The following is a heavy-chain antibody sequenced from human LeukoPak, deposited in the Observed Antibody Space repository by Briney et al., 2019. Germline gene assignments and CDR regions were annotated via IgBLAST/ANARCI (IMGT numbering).Heavy chain of an antibody. Sequence: PGRSLRLSCAASGFTFSSYGMRWVRQAPGKGLEWVGVIWYDGSNKYYADSVKGRFTISRDNSKTTLYVQMNRLRAEATAAYYCARMGYSSSGYSYYGMDVWGHGNTVTASS. CDR3: ARMGYSSSGYSYYGMDV. D-gene: IGHD6-6*01. J-gene: IGHJ6*02. CDR1: GFTFSSYG. CDR2: IWYDGSNK. V-gene: IGHV3-33*01.